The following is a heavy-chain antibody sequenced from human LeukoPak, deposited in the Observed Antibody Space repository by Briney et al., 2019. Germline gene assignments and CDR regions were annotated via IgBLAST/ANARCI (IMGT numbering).Heavy chain of an antibody. Sequence: GGSLRLSCAASEFTISRYWMHWVRQAPGKGLVWVSNINNDGSITTYADSVTGRFTISRDNVRNTLFLQMNSLGAEDTALYYCARGWNTTTRSGFDIWGLGTMVTVSS. CDR3: ARGWNTTTRSGFDI. CDR1: EFTISRYW. V-gene: IGHV3-74*01. J-gene: IGHJ3*02. D-gene: IGHD1-26*01. CDR2: INNDGSIT.